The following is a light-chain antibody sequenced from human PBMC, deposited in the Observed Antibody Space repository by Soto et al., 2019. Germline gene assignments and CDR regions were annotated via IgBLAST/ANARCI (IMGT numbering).Light chain of an antibody. CDR3: MQRLQTPWT. J-gene: IGKJ1*01. CDR2: LGS. CDR1: QSLLHSSGYNY. Sequence: DVLMTQSPLCLPVTAVEPACGSWRSMQSLLHSSGYNYLDWYLQKPGQSPQLLIYLGSHRASGVPDRFSGSESGTDFTLKISRVEAEDVGVYYCMQRLQTPWTFGQGTKVDIK. V-gene: IGKV2-28*01.